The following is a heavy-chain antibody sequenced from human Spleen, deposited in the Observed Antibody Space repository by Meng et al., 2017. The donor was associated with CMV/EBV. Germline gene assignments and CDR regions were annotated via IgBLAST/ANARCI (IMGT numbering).Heavy chain of an antibody. CDR1: GFTFDVYA. J-gene: IGHJ3*02. D-gene: IGHD2-2*02. CDR2: ISWNRGSI. CDR3: AKGGVYCSSTSCYNHHDAFDI. V-gene: IGHV3-9*01. Sequence: SLKISCAASGFTFDVYAMHWVRQAPGKGLEWVSGISWNRGSIGYAAAVKGRFTISRDNDKNSLYLQMDSLRAEDTALYYCAKGGVYCSSTSCYNHHDAFDIWGQGTMVTVSS.